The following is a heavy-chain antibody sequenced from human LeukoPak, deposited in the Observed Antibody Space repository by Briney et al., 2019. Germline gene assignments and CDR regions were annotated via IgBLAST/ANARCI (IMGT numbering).Heavy chain of an antibody. Sequence: PGGSLRLSCAASGFTFSSYEMNWVRQAPGKGLEWVSYISSSGSTIYYADSVKGRFTISRDNAKNSLYLQMNSLRAEDTAVYYCASLIVGATSDWFDPWGQGTLVTVSS. CDR3: ASLIVGATSDWFDP. J-gene: IGHJ5*02. CDR1: GFTFSSYE. CDR2: ISSSGSTI. D-gene: IGHD1-26*01. V-gene: IGHV3-48*03.